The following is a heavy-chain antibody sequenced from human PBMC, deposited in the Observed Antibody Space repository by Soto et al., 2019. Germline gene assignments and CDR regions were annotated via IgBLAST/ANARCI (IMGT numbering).Heavy chain of an antibody. Sequence: GESLKISCKGSGYSFTSYWIGWVRQMPGKGLEWMGIIYPGDSDTRYSPSFQGQVTIPADKSISTAYLQWSSLKASDTAMYYCASGRYCSSTSCYRDYYYYGMDVWGQGTTVTVSS. J-gene: IGHJ6*02. CDR1: GYSFTSYW. CDR2: IYPGDSDT. D-gene: IGHD2-2*01. CDR3: ASGRYCSSTSCYRDYYYYGMDV. V-gene: IGHV5-51*01.